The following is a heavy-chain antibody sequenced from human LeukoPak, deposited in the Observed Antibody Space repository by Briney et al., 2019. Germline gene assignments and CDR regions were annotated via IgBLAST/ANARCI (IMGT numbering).Heavy chain of an antibody. CDR2: INHSGST. D-gene: IGHD3-3*01. CDR1: GGSFSGYY. J-gene: IGHJ5*02. Sequence: PSETLSLTCAVYGGSFSGYYWSWIRQPPGKGLEWIGEINHSGSTNYNPSLKSRVTISVDTSKNQFSLKLSSVTAADTAVYYCARGRLYYDFWSGYYTGTNWFDPWGQGTLVTVSS. V-gene: IGHV4-34*01. CDR3: ARGRLYYDFWSGYYTGTNWFDP.